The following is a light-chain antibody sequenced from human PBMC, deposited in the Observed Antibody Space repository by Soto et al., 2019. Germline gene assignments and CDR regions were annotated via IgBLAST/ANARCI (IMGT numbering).Light chain of an antibody. CDR1: QDIGNY. CDR2: DAS. V-gene: IGKV1-33*01. Sequence: DIQMTQSPSSLSASVGDSVSITCQASQDIGNYLNWYQQIPGKAPKLLIFDASNLESGVPSRFSGSGSGTDFTFTISSLQPEDIATYYCQQYETLPITFGQGTRLEIK. J-gene: IGKJ5*01. CDR3: QQYETLPIT.